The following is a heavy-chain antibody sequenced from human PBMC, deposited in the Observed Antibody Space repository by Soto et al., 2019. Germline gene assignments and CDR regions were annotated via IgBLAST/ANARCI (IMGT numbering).Heavy chain of an antibody. CDR3: EKELNTSSGWSQVIY. CDR1: GFTFSSYS. D-gene: IGHD6-19*01. J-gene: IGHJ4*02. V-gene: IGHV3-21*04. Sequence: GGSLRLSCAASGFTFSSYSMNWVRQAPGKGLEWVSSISSSSSYIYYADSVKGRFTISRDNSKNTLYLQMNSLRAEDTAVYYCEKELNTSSGWSQVIYWGQGTLVTVS. CDR2: ISSSSSYI.